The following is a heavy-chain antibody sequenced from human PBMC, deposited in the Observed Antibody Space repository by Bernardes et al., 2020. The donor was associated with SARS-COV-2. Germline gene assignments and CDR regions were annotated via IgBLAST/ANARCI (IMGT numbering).Heavy chain of an antibody. CDR2: INDSGTRI. Sequence: VGSLIRSCAASGFTFRTYAMNWVRQAPGQGLEWVSVINDSGTRIYYADSVKGRFTISRDNSKNTLYLQMNSLRAEDTAVYYCAKDFMTGSDYYYGMDVWGQGTTVTVSS. V-gene: IGHV3-23*01. CDR1: GFTFRTYA. J-gene: IGHJ6*02. CDR3: AKDFMTGSDYYYGMDV. D-gene: IGHD3-9*01.